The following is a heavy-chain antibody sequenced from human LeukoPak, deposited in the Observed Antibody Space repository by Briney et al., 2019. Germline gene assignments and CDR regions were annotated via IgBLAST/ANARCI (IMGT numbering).Heavy chain of an antibody. V-gene: IGHV4-38-2*02. CDR3: ARGWSILRGGDWFDP. D-gene: IGHD3-3*02. Sequence: PSETLSLTCTVSGYSISSGDYWGWIRQPPGKGLEWIASIHHSGTTYYMPSLKSRGSISVDPSKNQLSLSLSSVTAADTAVYYCARGWSILRGGDWFDPWGQGTLVTVSS. CDR1: GYSISSGDY. CDR2: IHHSGTT. J-gene: IGHJ5*02.